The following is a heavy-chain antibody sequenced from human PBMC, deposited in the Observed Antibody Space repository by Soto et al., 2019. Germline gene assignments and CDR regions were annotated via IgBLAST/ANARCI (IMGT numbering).Heavy chain of an antibody. V-gene: IGHV4-4*02. CDR2: IYHSGST. CDR3: ARGIGFLEWLSFDY. Sequence: PSETLSLTCAVSGGSISSSNWCSCVRQPPGKGLEWIGEIYHSGSTNYNPSLESRVTISVDKSKNQFSLKLSSVTAADTAVYYCARGIGFLEWLSFDYWGQGTLVTVSS. CDR1: GGSISSSNW. J-gene: IGHJ4*02. D-gene: IGHD3-3*01.